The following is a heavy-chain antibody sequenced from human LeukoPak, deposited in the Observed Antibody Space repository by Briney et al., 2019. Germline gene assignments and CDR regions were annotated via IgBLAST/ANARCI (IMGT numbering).Heavy chain of an antibody. CDR3: AKGGGRTYHWFDP. V-gene: IGHV3-23*01. CDR1: GFTFSDYA. Sequence: GGSLRLSCAASGFTFSDYAMSWVRQAPGKGLQWVSGISSKGDATYYTDFVKGRFTISRDNSKNTVYLQMNNLRVEDTAVYYCAKGGGRTYHWFDPWGQGTLVTVSS. CDR2: ISSKGDAT. J-gene: IGHJ5*02. D-gene: IGHD3-16*01.